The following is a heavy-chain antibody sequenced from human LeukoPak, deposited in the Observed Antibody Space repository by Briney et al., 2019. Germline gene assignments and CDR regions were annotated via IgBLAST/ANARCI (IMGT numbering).Heavy chain of an antibody. J-gene: IGHJ4*02. CDR3: ARLPAYCSSTSCYYDY. Sequence: GGSLRLSCAASGFTFSSYWMHWVRQAPGKGLVWVSRINTDGSSTSYADSVKGRFTISRDNAKNTLYLQMNSLRAEDTAVYYCARLPAYCSSTSCYYDYWGQGTLVTVSS. CDR2: INTDGSST. CDR1: GFTFSSYW. V-gene: IGHV3-74*01. D-gene: IGHD2-2*01.